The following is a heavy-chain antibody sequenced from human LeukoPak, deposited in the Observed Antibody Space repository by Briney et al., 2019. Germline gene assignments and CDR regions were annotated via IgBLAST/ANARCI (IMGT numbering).Heavy chain of an antibody. V-gene: IGHV3-7*05. CDR2: IKPDGSEK. CDR1: GFIFSRYW. Sequence: GGSLRLSCAASGFIFSRYWMTWVRQAPGKGLEWVANIKPDGSEKKYVDSVKGRFTISRDNAKNSLYLQMSSLRAEDTAVYYCARVVFGDSIPGYWGQGTLVTVSS. CDR3: ARVVFGDSIPGY. J-gene: IGHJ4*02. D-gene: IGHD3-10*02.